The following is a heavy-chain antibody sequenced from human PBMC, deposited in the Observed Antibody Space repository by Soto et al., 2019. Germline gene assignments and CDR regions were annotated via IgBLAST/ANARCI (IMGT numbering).Heavy chain of an antibody. D-gene: IGHD2-2*01. V-gene: IGHV4-34*01. CDR3: ARVLSVGYCSSTSCYDWFDP. CDR2: INHSGST. J-gene: IGHJ5*02. Sequence: KPSETLSLTCAVYGGSFSGYYWSWIRQPPGKGLEWIGEINHSGSTNYNPSLKSRVTISVDTSKNQFSLKLSSVTAADTAMYYCARVLSVGYCSSTSCYDWFDPWGQGTLVTVSS. CDR1: GGSFSGYY.